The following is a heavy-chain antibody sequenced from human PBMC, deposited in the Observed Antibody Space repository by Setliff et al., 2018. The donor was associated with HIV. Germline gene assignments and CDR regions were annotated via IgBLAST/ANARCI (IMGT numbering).Heavy chain of an antibody. D-gene: IGHD3-3*02. V-gene: IGHV3-15*01. CDR2: IKSKDDGGTI. CDR1: GFTFSSAW. CDR3: VTLGTLYYYYYMDV. Sequence: GGSLRLSCAASGFTFSSAWMSWVRQAPGKGLEWIGHIKSKDDGGTINYAAPVKGRFAISRDDSKNTLFLQMNSLMTEDTAVYYCVTLGTLYYYYYMDVWGKGTTVTVSS. J-gene: IGHJ6*03.